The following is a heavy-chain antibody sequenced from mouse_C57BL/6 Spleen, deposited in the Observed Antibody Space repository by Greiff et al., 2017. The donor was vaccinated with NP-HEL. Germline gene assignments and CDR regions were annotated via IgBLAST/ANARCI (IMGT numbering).Heavy chain of an antibody. V-gene: IGHV14-1*01. J-gene: IGHJ4*01. Sequence: VQLQQSGAELVRPGASVKLSCTASGFNITDYYMHWVKQRPEQGLEWIGRIDPEDGDTEYAPKFQGKATMTADTSSNTAYLQLSSLTSEDTAVYYCTTNYGYGDYAMDYWGQGTSVTVSS. CDR1: GFNITDYY. D-gene: IGHD2-2*01. CDR3: TTNYGYGDYAMDY. CDR2: IDPEDGDT.